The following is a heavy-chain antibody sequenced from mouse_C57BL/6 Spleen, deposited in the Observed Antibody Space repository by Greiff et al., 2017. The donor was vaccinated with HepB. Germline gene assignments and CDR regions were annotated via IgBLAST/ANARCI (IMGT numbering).Heavy chain of an antibody. J-gene: IGHJ2*01. D-gene: IGHD1-1*01. CDR3: ARSGLDGSSYDY. V-gene: IGHV1-81*01. Sequence: QVQLQQSGAELARPGASVKLSCKASGYTFTSYGISWVKQRTGQGLEWIGEIYPRSGNTYYNEKFKGKATLTADKSSSTAYMELRGLTSEDSAVYFCARSGLDGSSYDYWCQGPTLTVAS. CDR1: GYTFTSYG. CDR2: IYPRSGNT.